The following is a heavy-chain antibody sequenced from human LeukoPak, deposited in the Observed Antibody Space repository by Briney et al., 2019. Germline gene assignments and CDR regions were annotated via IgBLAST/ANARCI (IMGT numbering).Heavy chain of an antibody. CDR3: ASRYCSGGSCLVY. D-gene: IGHD2-15*01. CDR2: ISSSSSYI. V-gene: IGHV3-21*01. Sequence: GGSLRLSCQASGFTFISYSMNWFRQAPGKGREWVSSISSSSSYIYYADSVKGRFTISRDNAKNSLYLQMNSLRAEDTAVYYCASRYCSGGSCLVYWGQGTLVTVSS. CDR1: GFTFISYS. J-gene: IGHJ4*02.